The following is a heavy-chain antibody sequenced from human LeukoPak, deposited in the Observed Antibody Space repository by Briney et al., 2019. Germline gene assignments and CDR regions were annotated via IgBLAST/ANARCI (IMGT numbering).Heavy chain of an antibody. CDR3: AKVDGLAAAGTSFDY. D-gene: IGHD6-13*01. CDR1: GFTFSNYA. J-gene: IGHJ4*02. V-gene: IGHV3-23*01. Sequence: PGGSLRLSCAASGFTFSNYAMSWVRQAPGKGLEWVSAISGSGAYTYYADSVKGRLTISRDNSENTLYLQMNSLRAEDTAVYYCAKVDGLAAAGTSFDYWGQGTLVTVSS. CDR2: ISGSGAYT.